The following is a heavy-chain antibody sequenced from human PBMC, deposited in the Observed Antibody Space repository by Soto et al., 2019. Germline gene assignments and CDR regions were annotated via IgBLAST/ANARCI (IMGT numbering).Heavy chain of an antibody. CDR1: GGSISSSNW. Sequence: QVQLQESGPGLVKPSGTLSLTCAVSGGSISSSNWWSWVRQPPGKGLEWIGEIYHSGSTNYNPSLKSRFTISVDKSKNQFSLKLSSVTAADTAVYYCARGFHYYDSSGYRSVWFDPWGQGTLVTVSS. CDR3: ARGFHYYDSSGYRSVWFDP. V-gene: IGHV4-4*02. D-gene: IGHD3-22*01. CDR2: IYHSGST. J-gene: IGHJ5*02.